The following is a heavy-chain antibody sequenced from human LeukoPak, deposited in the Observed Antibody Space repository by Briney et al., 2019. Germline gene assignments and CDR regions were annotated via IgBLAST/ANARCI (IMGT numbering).Heavy chain of an antibody. CDR1: GGSISSYY. Sequence: PSETLSLTCTVSGGSISSYYWSWIRQPPGKGLEWIGYIYYSGSTNYNPSLKSRVTISVDTSKNQFSLKLSSVTAADTAVYYCARLAAAGIGDYWGQGTLVTVSS. V-gene: IGHV4-59*12. CDR3: ARLAAAGIGDY. D-gene: IGHD6-13*01. CDR2: IYYSGST. J-gene: IGHJ4*02.